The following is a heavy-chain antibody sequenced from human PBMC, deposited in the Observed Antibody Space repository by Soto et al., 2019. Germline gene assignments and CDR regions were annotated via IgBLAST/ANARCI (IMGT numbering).Heavy chain of an antibody. J-gene: IGHJ4*02. CDR1: GFTFSRYW. Sequence: PGGSLRLSCAASGFTFSRYWMHWVRQAPGKGLVWVSRINSDGSSTSYADSVKGRFTISRDNAKNTLYLQMNSLRAEDTAVYYCARVALYDFWSGPFDYWGQGTLVTVSS. D-gene: IGHD3-3*01. V-gene: IGHV3-74*01. CDR3: ARVALYDFWSGPFDY. CDR2: INSDGSST.